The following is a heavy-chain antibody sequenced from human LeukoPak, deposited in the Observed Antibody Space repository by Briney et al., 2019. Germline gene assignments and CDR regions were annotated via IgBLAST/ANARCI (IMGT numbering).Heavy chain of an antibody. CDR1: GFTFSSYE. CDR3: ARVGYSSGWYITGFNYYGMDV. CDR2: ISSSGSTI. Sequence: GGSLRLSCAASGFTFSSYEMNWVRQAPGKGLEWVSYISSSGSTIYYADSVKGRFTISRDNAKNSLYLQMNSLGAEDTAVYYCARVGYSSGWYITGFNYYGMDVWGQGTTVTVSS. J-gene: IGHJ6*02. D-gene: IGHD6-19*01. V-gene: IGHV3-48*03.